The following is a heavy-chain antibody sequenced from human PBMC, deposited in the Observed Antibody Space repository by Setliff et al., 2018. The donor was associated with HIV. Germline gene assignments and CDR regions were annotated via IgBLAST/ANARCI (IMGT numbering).Heavy chain of an antibody. CDR2: IKSKIDGGTA. J-gene: IGHJ5*02. D-gene: IGHD6-13*01. CDR1: GFTFSYSW. V-gene: IGHV3-15*01. CDR3: TSRPPNSSSRRFDP. Sequence: LSCAASGFTFSYSWMNWVRQAPGKGLEWVGRIKSKIDGGTADYAAPVKGRFTISRDDSKNTLYLQMNSLKIEDTAMYYCTSRPPNSSSRRFDPWGQGTLVTVSS.